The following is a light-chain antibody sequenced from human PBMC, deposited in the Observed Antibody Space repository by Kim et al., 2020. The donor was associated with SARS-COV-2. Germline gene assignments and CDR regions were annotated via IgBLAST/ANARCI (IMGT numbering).Light chain of an antibody. CDR1: HSIDNW. Sequence: SASVGERVTITWRASHSIDNWVAWYQQKPGKAPTLLISDASTLQSGVPSRFSGDGSGTDFSLTISSLQPEDFGTYHCHQINSFPTHFGGGTKLEI. J-gene: IGKJ4*01. CDR2: DAS. V-gene: IGKV1-12*01. CDR3: HQINSFPTH.